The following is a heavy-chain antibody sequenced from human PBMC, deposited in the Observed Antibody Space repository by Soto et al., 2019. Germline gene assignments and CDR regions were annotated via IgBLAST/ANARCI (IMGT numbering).Heavy chain of an antibody. V-gene: IGHV1-69*12. CDR2: IIPIFRTA. D-gene: IGHD2-15*01. J-gene: IGHJ6*02. CDR3: ASVETQRYYYGMDV. CDR1: GGTFSSYA. Sequence: QVQLVQSGAEVKKPGSSVKVSCKASGGTFSSYAISWVRQAPGQGLEWMGGIIPIFRTADYAQKFQGRVTMXAXESXSTAYMELSSLRSEDTAVYYCASVETQRYYYGMDVWGQGTTVTVSS.